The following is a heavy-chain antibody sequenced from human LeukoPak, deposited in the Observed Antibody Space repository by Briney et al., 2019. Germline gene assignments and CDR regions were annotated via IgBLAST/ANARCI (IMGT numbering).Heavy chain of an antibody. V-gene: IGHV1-2*02. CDR3: ARGSGYCSSTSCYQDNWFDP. D-gene: IGHD2-2*01. Sequence: ASVKVSCKASGYTFTGYYMHWVRQAPGQGLEWMGWINPNSGGTNYAQKFQGRVTMTRDTSISTAYMERSRLRSDDPAVYYCARGSGYCSSTSCYQDNWFDPWGQGTLVTVSS. CDR2: INPNSGGT. J-gene: IGHJ5*02. CDR1: GYTFTGYY.